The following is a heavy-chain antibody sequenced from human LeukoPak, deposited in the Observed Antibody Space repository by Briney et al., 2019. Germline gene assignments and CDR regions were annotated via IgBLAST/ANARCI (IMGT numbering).Heavy chain of an antibody. D-gene: IGHD1-7*01. J-gene: IGHJ6*03. CDR2: ISDSGGRT. CDR1: GFTFSSYA. V-gene: IGHV3-23*01. CDR3: AKRRGLELTYYYYMDV. Sequence: GGSLRLSCAASGFTFSSYAMSWVRQAPGKGLEWVSGISDSGGRTYYADSVKGRFTISRDNSKNTLYLQMNSLRAEDTAVYYCAKRRGLELTYYYYMDVWGKGTTVTVSS.